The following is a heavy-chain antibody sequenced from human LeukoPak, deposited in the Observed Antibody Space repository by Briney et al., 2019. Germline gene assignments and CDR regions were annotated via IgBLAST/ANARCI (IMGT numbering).Heavy chain of an antibody. D-gene: IGHD2-15*01. CDR1: GYSISSGYY. CDR3: ARDLILKSHFDY. J-gene: IGHJ4*02. V-gene: IGHV4-38-2*02. Sequence: SETLSLTCTVSGYSISSGYYWGWIRQPPGKGLEWIGSIFYSGTSYYNPSLNSRVTISVDTSKNQISLKLSSVTAADTAVYYCARDLILKSHFDYWGQGTLVTVSS. CDR2: IFYSGTS.